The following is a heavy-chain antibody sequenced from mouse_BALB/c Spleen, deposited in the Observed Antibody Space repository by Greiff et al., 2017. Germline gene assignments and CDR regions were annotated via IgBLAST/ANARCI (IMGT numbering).Heavy chain of an antibody. D-gene: IGHD1-1*01. J-gene: IGHJ4*01. CDR1: GFTFSSYA. Sequence: EVKLVESGGGLVKPGGSLKLSCAASGFTFSSYAMSWVRQTPEKRLEWVASISSGGSTYYPDSVKGRFTISRDNARNILYLQMSSLRSEDTAMYYCARSSSYHYAMDYWGQGTSVTVSS. CDR2: ISSGGST. V-gene: IGHV5-6-5*01. CDR3: ARSSSYHYAMDY.